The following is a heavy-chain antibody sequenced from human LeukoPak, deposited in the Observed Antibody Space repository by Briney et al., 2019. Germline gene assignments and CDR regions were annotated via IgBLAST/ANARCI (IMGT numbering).Heavy chain of an antibody. CDR1: GGSFSGYY. D-gene: IGHD4-17*01. Sequence: PSETLSLTCAVYGGSFSGYYWNWIRQPPGKGLEWIGEINHSGSTNYNPSLKSRVTISVDTSKNQFSLKLSSVTAADTAVYYCARHLFGDYFLGYWGQGTLVTVSS. CDR3: ARHLFGDYFLGY. V-gene: IGHV4-34*01. CDR2: INHSGST. J-gene: IGHJ4*02.